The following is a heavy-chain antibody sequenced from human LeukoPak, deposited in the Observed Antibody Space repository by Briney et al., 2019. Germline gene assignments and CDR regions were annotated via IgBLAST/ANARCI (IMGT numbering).Heavy chain of an antibody. J-gene: IGHJ3*02. CDR1: GYSFSTYW. Sequence: GESLKISCEGSGYSFSTYWIAWLRQMPGKGLEWMGIIYPDDSDTRYSPSFQGQVTISADKSISTAYLQWSSLKASDTAMYYCASRWGTSDAFDIWGQGTMVTVSS. V-gene: IGHV5-51*01. D-gene: IGHD3-16*01. CDR3: ASRWGTSDAFDI. CDR2: IYPDDSDT.